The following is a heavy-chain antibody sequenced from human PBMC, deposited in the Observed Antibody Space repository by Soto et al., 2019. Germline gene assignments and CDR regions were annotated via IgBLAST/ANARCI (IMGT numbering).Heavy chain of an antibody. CDR1: GYSFTSYW. D-gene: IGHD2-15*01. J-gene: IGHJ6*03. CDR2: IYPGDSDT. Sequence: GESLKISCKGSGYSFTSYWIGWVRQMPGKGLEWMGIIYPGDSDTRYSPSFQGQVTISADKSISTAYLQWSSLKASDTAMYYCARLAYCSGGSCLPPYYYYYYMDVWGKGTTVTVSS. CDR3: ARLAYCSGGSCLPPYYYYYYMDV. V-gene: IGHV5-51*01.